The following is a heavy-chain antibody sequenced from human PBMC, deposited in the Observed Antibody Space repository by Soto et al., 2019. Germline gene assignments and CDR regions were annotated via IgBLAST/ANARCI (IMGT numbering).Heavy chain of an antibody. D-gene: IGHD1-20*01. CDR3: AKDFITATTRWLDP. V-gene: IGHV3-30*18. CDR1: GFAFSTYA. Sequence: PGGSLRLSCAASGFAFSTYAMHWVRQAPGKGLEWVAFISYDGTNKYYAESLKGRFTISRDNSKNTLYLQMISLRLDDTAVYYCAKDFITATTRWLDPWGQGTLVTVSS. CDR2: ISYDGTNK. J-gene: IGHJ5*02.